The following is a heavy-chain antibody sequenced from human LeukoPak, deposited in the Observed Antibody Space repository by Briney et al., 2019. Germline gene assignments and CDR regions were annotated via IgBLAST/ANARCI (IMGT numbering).Heavy chain of an antibody. J-gene: IGHJ4*02. CDR3: AKSEVETAMVGDY. D-gene: IGHD5-18*01. CDR1: GFTFASYA. CDR2: ITASGFST. Sequence: GSTTLFCAASGFTFASYAMSWVSQAPGKGLEWVSVITASGFSTYYADSAKGRFTISRDNSKNTLFLQMNSLRAEDTAVYYCAKSEVETAMVGDYWGQGTLVTVSS. V-gene: IGHV3-23*01.